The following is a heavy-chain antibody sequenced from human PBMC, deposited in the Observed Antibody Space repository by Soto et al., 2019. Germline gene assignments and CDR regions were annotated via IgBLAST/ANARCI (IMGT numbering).Heavy chain of an antibody. CDR1: GFTFRNYA. D-gene: IGHD2-21*01. Sequence: DVQLLESGGDLVQPGGSLRLSCIASGFTFRNYAMAWVRQAPGEDLEWVSAIGTSGTPTLYADSVKSRFSISRDDSRNTVYLQMNSLGVEDTATYYCTRILWSSRRDALDIWGQGTTVTVSS. J-gene: IGHJ6*02. V-gene: IGHV3-23*01. CDR2: IGTSGTPT. CDR3: TRILWSSRRDALDI.